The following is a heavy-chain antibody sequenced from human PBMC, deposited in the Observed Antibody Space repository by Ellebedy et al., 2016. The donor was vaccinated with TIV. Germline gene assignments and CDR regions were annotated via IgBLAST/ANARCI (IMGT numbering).Heavy chain of an antibody. CDR2: IYHSGST. CDR1: VGLVTGSIYY. D-gene: IGHD4-17*01. Sequence: SETLSLTXTVSVGLVTGSIYYWGWIRQPPEKGLEWIGSIYHSGSTYYNPSLKSRVTISVDTSKKQVSLKLSSVTAADTAIYYCVYGRAVDAYDIWGQGTMVTVSS. V-gene: IGHV4-39*01. J-gene: IGHJ3*02. CDR3: VYGRAVDAYDI.